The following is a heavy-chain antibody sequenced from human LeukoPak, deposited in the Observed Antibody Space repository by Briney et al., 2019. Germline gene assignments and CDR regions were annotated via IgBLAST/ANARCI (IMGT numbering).Heavy chain of an antibody. CDR2: INPNSGGT. CDR3: ARDVCSGGSCYSDY. Sequence: GASVKVSCKASGYTFTGYYMHRVRQAPGQGLEWMGWINPNSGGTNYAQKFQGRVTMTRDTSISTAYMELSRLRSDDTAVYYCARDVCSGGSCYSDYWGQGTLVTVSS. CDR1: GYTFTGYY. J-gene: IGHJ4*02. V-gene: IGHV1-2*02. D-gene: IGHD2-15*01.